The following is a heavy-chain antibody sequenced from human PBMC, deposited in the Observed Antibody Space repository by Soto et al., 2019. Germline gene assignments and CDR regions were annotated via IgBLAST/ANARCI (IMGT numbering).Heavy chain of an antibody. CDR2: ISSSSSTI. CDR1: GFTFSSYS. CDR3: ARAIFGVVIYYYGMDV. J-gene: IGHJ6*02. V-gene: IGHV3-48*02. Sequence: GGSLRLSCAASGFTFSSYSMNWVRQAPGKGLEWVSYISSSSSTIYYADSVKGRFTISRDNAKNSLYLQMNSLRDEDTAVYYCARAIFGVVIYYYGMDVWGQGTTVTVSS. D-gene: IGHD3-3*01.